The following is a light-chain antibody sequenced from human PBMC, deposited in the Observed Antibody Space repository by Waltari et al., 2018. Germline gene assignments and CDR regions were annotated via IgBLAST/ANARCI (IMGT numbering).Light chain of an antibody. V-gene: IGKV1-39*01. CDR2: AAS. J-gene: IGKJ2*01. CDR3: QHYGSSPQNT. Sequence: DIQMTQSPSSLSASVGDRVTITCRASQSIGASLNWYQQKSGRPPKLLIYAASNLKTGVPSRFRGSGSGTDFSLTISNLQPEDLATYYCQHYGSSPQNTFGQGTMLEIK. CDR1: QSIGAS.